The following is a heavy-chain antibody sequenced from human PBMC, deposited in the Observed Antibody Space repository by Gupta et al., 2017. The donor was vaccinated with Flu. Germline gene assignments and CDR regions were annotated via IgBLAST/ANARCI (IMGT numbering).Heavy chain of an antibody. CDR3: ARDLPPTL. Sequence: EVQLVESGGGLVKPGGSLRLSCAASGFTFSSYTMKWVRQAPGKGLEWVSSMSSRSTFIHYADSVKGRFTISRDNAKNSLYLQMNSLRADDTAVYYCARDLPPTLWGQGTLVTVSS. CDR2: MSSRSTFI. D-gene: IGHD1-26*01. J-gene: IGHJ4*02. V-gene: IGHV3-21*01. CDR1: GFTFSSYT.